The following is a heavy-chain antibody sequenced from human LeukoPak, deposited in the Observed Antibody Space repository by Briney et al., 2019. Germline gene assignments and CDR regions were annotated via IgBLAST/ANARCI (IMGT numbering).Heavy chain of an antibody. J-gene: IGHJ4*02. D-gene: IGHD2-15*01. CDR3: ARDLAYELGYCSGGSCYPEYYFDY. Sequence: GGSLRLSCAASGFTFSSYSMTWVRQAPGKGLEWVSYISSSSSTIYYADSVKGRFTISRDNAKNSLYLQMNSLRAEDTAVYYCARDLAYELGYCSGGSCYPEYYFDYWGQGTLVTVPS. CDR2: ISSSSSTI. V-gene: IGHV3-48*01. CDR1: GFTFSSYS.